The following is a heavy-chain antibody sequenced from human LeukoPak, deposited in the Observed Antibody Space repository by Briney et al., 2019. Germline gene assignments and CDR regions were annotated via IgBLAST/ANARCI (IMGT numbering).Heavy chain of an antibody. D-gene: IGHD4-17*01. J-gene: IGHJ3*02. CDR2: ISHIGRT. CDR1: GDSLSSHY. Sequence: PSETLSLTCAVSGDSLSSHYWTWIRQSPGTGLEWIGYISHIGRTNYNPSLKSRVTISIDTSKNQFSLKLRSVTAADTAVYYCARDLVTVTKGFDIWGQGIMVSVSS. CDR3: ARDLVTVTKGFDI. V-gene: IGHV4-59*11.